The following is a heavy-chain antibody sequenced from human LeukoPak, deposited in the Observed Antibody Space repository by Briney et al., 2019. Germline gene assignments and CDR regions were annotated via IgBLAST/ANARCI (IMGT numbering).Heavy chain of an antibody. V-gene: IGHV3-7*01. CDR3: XXRPAYGDYVDY. Sequence: GGSLRLSCAASGFTFSSYWMSWVRQAPGKGLEWVANIKQDGSEKYYVDSVKGRFTISRDNAKNSLYLQMNSLRAEDTAVYYXXXRPAYGDYVDYWGQGTLVTVSS. D-gene: IGHD4-17*01. J-gene: IGHJ4*02. CDR1: GFTFSSYW. CDR2: IKQDGSEK.